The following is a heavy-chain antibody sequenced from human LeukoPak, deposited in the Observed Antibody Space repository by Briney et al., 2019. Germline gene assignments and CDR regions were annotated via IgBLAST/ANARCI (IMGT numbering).Heavy chain of an antibody. CDR3: AKVETSGGANCYALDY. D-gene: IGHD2-2*01. CDR1: GFTFSSYA. CDR2: ISGSDGST. J-gene: IGHJ4*02. Sequence: GGSLRLSCAASGFTFSSYAMTWVRQAPDKGLEWVSAISGSDGSTYYADSVKGRFTISRDDSQNTLYLQLNSLSAEDTAVYYCAKVETSGGANCYALDYWGQGTLVTVSS. V-gene: IGHV3-23*01.